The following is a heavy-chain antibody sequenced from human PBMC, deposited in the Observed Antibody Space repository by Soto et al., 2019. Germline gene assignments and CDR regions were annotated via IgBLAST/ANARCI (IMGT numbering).Heavy chain of an antibody. CDR1: GCSIRSGGYS. D-gene: IGHD5-18*01. CDR2: IYHRGST. CDR3: ARAGGGYSYGYVDY. V-gene: IGHV4-30-2*01. J-gene: IGHJ4*02. Sequence: SETLSLTCAVSGCSIRSGGYSWRWIRKPPGKGLEWFGYIYHRGSTYYNPSLKSRVTISVDRSKNQFSLELSSVTAVDTSVYYCARAGGGYSYGYVDYWGQGTLVTVSS.